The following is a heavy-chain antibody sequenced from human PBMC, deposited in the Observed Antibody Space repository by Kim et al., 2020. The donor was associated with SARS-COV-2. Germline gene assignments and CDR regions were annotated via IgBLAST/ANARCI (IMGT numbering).Heavy chain of an antibody. V-gene: IGHV1-69*13. J-gene: IGHJ6*02. CDR1: GGTFSSYA. CDR3: ARGMDSGYGGNSEGYYGMDV. Sequence: SVKVSCKASGGTFSSYAISWVRQAPGQGLEWMGGIIPIFGTANYAQKFQGRVTITADESTSTAYMELSSLRSEDTAVYYCARGMDSGYGGNSEGYYGMDVWGQGTTVTVSS. D-gene: IGHD5-12*01. CDR2: IIPIFGTA.